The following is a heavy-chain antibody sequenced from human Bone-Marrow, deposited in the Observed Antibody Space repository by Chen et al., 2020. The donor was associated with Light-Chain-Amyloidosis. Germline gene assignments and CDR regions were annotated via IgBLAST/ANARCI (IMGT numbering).Heavy chain of an antibody. D-gene: IGHD6-19*01. CDR3: ARLAWRRLTIAVAGGYCIDS. CDR2: IARRGRT. CDR1: GGAVGGRNW. J-gene: IGHJ4*02. Sequence: GRLQASGPGRVAPSGPRSLTCAGAGGAVGGRNWWPSVRQPPGQGLEWIGEIARRGRTTDNPSLKSRGTISGDQSKNQFSLMLTSGTAADTAGYYCARLAWRRLTIAVAGGYCIDSWGQGTLVAVSS. V-gene: IGHV4-4*02.